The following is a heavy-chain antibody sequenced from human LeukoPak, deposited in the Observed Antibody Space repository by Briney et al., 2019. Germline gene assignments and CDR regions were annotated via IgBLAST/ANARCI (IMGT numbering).Heavy chain of an antibody. D-gene: IGHD2-2*01. V-gene: IGHV1-2*02. CDR1: GYTFTGYY. Sequence: ASVKVSCKASGYTFTGYYMHWVRQAPGQGLEWMGWINPNSGGTNYAQKFQGRVTMTRDTSISTAYMELSRLRSDDTAVYYCASNREGYCSTSCYQAENWFDPWGQGTLVTVSS. CDR2: INPNSGGT. J-gene: IGHJ5*02. CDR3: ASNREGYCSTSCYQAENWFDP.